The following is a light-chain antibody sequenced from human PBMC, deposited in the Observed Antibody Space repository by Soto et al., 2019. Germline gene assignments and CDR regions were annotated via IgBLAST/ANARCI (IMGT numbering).Light chain of an antibody. J-gene: IGKJ2*01. Sequence: DIPVTQSPSSLSASVGERVTITCRASQTIKSYLNWYQLTPGKAPKLLIFAASSLKSGVPSRFSGHGSATDFTLTINELQPEDFATYYCQQSFTSARTFGPGTRLEIK. CDR3: QQSFTSART. V-gene: IGKV1-39*01. CDR2: AAS. CDR1: QTIKSY.